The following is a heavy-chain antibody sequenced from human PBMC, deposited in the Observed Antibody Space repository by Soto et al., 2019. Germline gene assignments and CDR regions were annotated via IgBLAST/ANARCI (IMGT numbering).Heavy chain of an antibody. J-gene: IGHJ4*02. CDR1: GGSISSYY. CDR3: ARQAVVPAAINEYYFDY. V-gene: IGHV4-59*08. Sequence: PSETLSLTCTVSGGSISSYYWSWIRQPPGKGLEWIGYIYYSGSTNYNPSLKSRVTISVDTSKNQFSLKLSSVTAADTAVYYCARQAVVPAAINEYYFDYWGQGTLVTVSS. D-gene: IGHD2-2*01. CDR2: IYYSGST.